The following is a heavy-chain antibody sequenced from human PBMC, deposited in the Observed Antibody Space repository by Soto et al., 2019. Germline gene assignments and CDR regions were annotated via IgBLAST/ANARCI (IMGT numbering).Heavy chain of an antibody. CDR2: IWYDGSNK. CDR3: GRDGEIGYDVKLEPSTAVFDY. J-gene: IGHJ4*02. D-gene: IGHD1-1*01. CDR1: GFTFSSYG. Sequence: GGSLRLSCAASGFTFSSYGMHWVRQAPGKGLEWVAVIWYDGSNKYYADSVKGRFTISRDNSKNTLYLQMDSLRAEDTAVYYCGRDGEIGYDVKLEPSTAVFDYWGKGTLVTAPQ. V-gene: IGHV3-33*01.